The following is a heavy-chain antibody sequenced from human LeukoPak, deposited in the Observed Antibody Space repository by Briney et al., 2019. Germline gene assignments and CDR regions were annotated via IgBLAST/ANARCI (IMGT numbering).Heavy chain of an antibody. V-gene: IGHV3-23*01. CDR1: GFTFSSYA. D-gene: IGHD3-10*01. J-gene: IGHJ3*02. CDR2: ISGSGGST. CDR3: ARDTKRVRGVFDAFDI. Sequence: PGGSLRLSCAASGFTFSSYAMSWVRQAPGKGLEWVSAISGSGGSTYYADSVKGRFTISRDNSKNTLYLQMNSLRAEDTAVYYCARDTKRVRGVFDAFDIWGQGTMVTVSS.